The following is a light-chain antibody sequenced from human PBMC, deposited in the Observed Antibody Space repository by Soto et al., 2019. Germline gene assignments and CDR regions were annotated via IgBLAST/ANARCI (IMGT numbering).Light chain of an antibody. CDR1: SRDVGDYNY. J-gene: IGLJ3*02. CDR2: EVS. Sequence: QSALTQPASVSGSPGQSITISCTGTSRDVGDYNYVCWYQQRPGKVPKLLIYEVSYRPSGVSIRFSGSKSGNTASLPISGHQAEDEGDYYCASYVRGNTVVFGGGTKLTVL. CDR3: ASYVRGNTVV. V-gene: IGLV2-14*01.